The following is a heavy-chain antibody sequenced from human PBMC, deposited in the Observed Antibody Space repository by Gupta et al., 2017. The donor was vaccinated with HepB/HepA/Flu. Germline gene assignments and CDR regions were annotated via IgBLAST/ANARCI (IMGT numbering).Heavy chain of an antibody. J-gene: IGHJ6*03. CDR2: ISGSGGST. Sequence: EVQLLESGGGLVQPGGSLRISCAASGFTFSSDAMSWVRQAPGKGLEWVSAISGSGGSTYYADSVKGRFTISRDNSKNTLYLQMNSLRAEDTAVYYCANTRDYYYYMDVWGKGTTVTVSS. V-gene: IGHV3-23*01. CDR1: GFTFSSDA. CDR3: ANTRDYYYYMDV.